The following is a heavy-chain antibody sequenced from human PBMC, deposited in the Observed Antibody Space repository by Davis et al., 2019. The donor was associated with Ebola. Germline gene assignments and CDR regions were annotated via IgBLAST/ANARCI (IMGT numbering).Heavy chain of an antibody. V-gene: IGHV3-21*01. CDR3: ARGADFWSGYSAADAFDI. D-gene: IGHD3-3*01. CDR2: ISSSSSHI. CDR1: GFTFSSYS. Sequence: PGGSLRLSCAASGFTFSSYSMNWVRQAPGKGLEWVSFISSSSSHIYYADSVKGRFTISRENAKNSLYLQMNSLRAGDTAVYYCARGADFWSGYSAADAFDIWGQGTMVTVSS. J-gene: IGHJ3*02.